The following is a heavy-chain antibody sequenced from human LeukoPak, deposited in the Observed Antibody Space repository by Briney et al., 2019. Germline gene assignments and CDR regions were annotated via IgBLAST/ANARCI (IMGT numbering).Heavy chain of an antibody. Sequence: SETLSLTCTVSGASMSSGSFYWSWIRQPAGKGLEWIGRMYTSGSTYYNPSLNSRVTISVDTSKNQFSLKLTSVTAADTAVYYCAREGFCTNGVCAPADYWGQGTLVTVSS. CDR3: AREGFCTNGVCAPADY. CDR1: GASMSSGSFY. CDR2: MYTSGST. D-gene: IGHD2-8*01. J-gene: IGHJ4*02. V-gene: IGHV4-61*02.